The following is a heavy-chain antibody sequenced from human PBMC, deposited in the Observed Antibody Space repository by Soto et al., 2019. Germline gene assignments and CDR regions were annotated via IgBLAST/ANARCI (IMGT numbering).Heavy chain of an antibody. CDR3: TTNAYDTCVAD. CDR2: IRSKTNSYAT. J-gene: IGHJ4*02. Sequence: GGSLTLSCASSGLTLSSSTMHWVRPVSGKGLEWVGRIRSKTNSYATAYAVSLKGRFTISRDDSKNTAYLQMDSLKTEDTAVYYCTTNAYDTCVADWGRGTLVTIS. D-gene: IGHD2-15*01. CDR1: GLTLSSST. V-gene: IGHV3-73*01.